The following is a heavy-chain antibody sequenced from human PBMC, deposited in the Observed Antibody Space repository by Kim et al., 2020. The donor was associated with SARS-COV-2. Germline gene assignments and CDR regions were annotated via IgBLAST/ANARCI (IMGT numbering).Heavy chain of an antibody. V-gene: IGHV4-30-2*01. J-gene: IGHJ4*02. CDR3: ARGRILTGPFDY. D-gene: IGHD3-9*01. Sequence: YYNPYLKSRVTISVDRSKNQFSLKLSSVTAADTAVYYCARGRILTGPFDYWGQGTLVTVSS.